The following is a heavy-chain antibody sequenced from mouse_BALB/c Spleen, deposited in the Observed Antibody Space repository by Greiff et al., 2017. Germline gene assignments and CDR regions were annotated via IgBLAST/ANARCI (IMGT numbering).Heavy chain of an antibody. CDR3: AKMYNGIYYAMDY. J-gene: IGHJ4*01. V-gene: IGHV1-82*01. Sequence: QVQLQQSGPELVQPGASVKISCKASGFAFSSSWMNWVKQSPGQGLEWIGRIYPGDGDTNYNGKFKGKATLAADKSSSTAYMQLSRLTSVDSAVYFCAKMYNGIYYAMDYWGQGTSVTVSS. CDR2: IYPGDGDT. D-gene: IGHD6-1*01. CDR1: GFAFSSSW.